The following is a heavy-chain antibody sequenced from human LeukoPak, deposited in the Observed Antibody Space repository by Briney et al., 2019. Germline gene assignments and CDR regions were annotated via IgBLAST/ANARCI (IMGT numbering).Heavy chain of an antibody. CDR1: GYSFTSYW. D-gene: IGHD1-7*01. CDR3: ARRPAGTRTFDY. V-gene: IGHV5-51*01. Sequence: GESLKISCKGSGYSFTSYWIGCVRQMPGKGLEWMGVIYGADYTTNYSPPFHGQITITADKSITTAYLQWTSLKASDTAMYYCARRPAGTRTFDYWGQGALVTVSS. J-gene: IGHJ4*02. CDR2: IYGADYTT.